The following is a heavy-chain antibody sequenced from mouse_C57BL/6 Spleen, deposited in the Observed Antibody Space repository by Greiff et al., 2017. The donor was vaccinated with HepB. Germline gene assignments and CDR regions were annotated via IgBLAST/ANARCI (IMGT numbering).Heavy chain of an antibody. CDR2: ISSGGSYT. V-gene: IGHV5-6*02. CDR3: ARPEGNPAWFAY. D-gene: IGHD2-1*01. J-gene: IGHJ3*01. Sequence: DVMLVESGGDLVKPGGSLKLSCAASGFTFSSYGMSWVRQTPDKRLEWVATISSGGSYTYYPDSVKGRFTISRDNAKNTLYLQMSSLKSEDTAMYYCARPEGNPAWFAYWGQGTLVTVSA. CDR1: GFTFSSYG.